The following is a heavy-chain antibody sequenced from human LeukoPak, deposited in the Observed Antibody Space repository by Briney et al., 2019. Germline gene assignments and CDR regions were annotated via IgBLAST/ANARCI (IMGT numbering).Heavy chain of an antibody. J-gene: IGHJ3*02. CDR3: AKDRGPYGDHAAFDI. D-gene: IGHD4-17*01. Sequence: PGGSLRLSCAASGFTFSSYAMSWVRQAPGKGLEWVSAISGSGGSAYYADSVKGRFTISRDNSKNTLYLQMNSLRAEDTAVYYCAKDRGPYGDHAAFDIWGQGTMVTVSS. CDR1: GFTFSSYA. V-gene: IGHV3-23*01. CDR2: ISGSGGSA.